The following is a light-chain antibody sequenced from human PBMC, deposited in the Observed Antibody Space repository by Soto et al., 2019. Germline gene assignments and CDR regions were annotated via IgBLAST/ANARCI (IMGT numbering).Light chain of an antibody. CDR1: QSVNSNY. J-gene: IGKJ3*01. CDR2: GAS. CDR3: QQYGNSPPEFT. Sequence: EIVLTQSPGTLSLSPGERATLSCRASQSVNSNYLAWYQQRPGQAPRLLIFGASFRSTGIPDRFSGSGSGTDFTLTISRLEPEDFAVYYCQQYGNSPPEFTFGPGTKVDSK. V-gene: IGKV3-20*01.